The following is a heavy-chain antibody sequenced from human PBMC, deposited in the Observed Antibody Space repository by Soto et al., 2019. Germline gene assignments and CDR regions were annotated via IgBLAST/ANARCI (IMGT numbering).Heavy chain of an antibody. V-gene: IGHV5-51*01. CDR3: ARHEATYYNFYGMDV. J-gene: IGHJ6*02. CDR2: IHPGESDT. CDR1: GYSFTTCW. Sequence: GESLQIYCKIYGYSFTTCWIAWVRQMPGKGLEWMGSIHPGESDTRYSPSFQGQVTISADRSITTAYLQWSSLKASDTAMYYCARHEATYYNFYGMDVWGQGTTVTVSS.